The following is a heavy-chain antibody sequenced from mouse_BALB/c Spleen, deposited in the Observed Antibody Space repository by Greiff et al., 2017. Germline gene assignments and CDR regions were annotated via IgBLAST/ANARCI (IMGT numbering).Heavy chain of an antibody. Sequence: EVNVVESGGGLVKPGGSLKLSCAASGFTFSSYAMSWVRQTPEKRLEWVASISSGGSTYYPDSVKGRFTISRDNARNILYLQMSSLRSEDTAMYYCARGYDGYYPTWFAYWGQGTLVTVSA. CDR2: ISSGGST. V-gene: IGHV5-6-5*01. CDR1: GFTFSSYA. D-gene: IGHD2-3*01. J-gene: IGHJ3*01. CDR3: ARGYDGYYPTWFAY.